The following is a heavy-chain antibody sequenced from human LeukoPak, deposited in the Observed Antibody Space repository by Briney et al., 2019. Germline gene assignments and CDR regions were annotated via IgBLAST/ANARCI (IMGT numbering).Heavy chain of an antibody. CDR2: IYPGDSDT. J-gene: IGHJ5*02. CDR3: ARHRGGRDSSGYEPNWFDP. Sequence: PGESLRISCQDSGYNLSSYWIAWVRQMPVKGPEWMGIIYPGDSDTTYSPSFQGQVTISVDKSISTAYLQWRSLKASDTAIYYCARHRGGRDSSGYEPNWFDPWGQGTLVTVSS. V-gene: IGHV5-51*01. CDR1: GYNLSSYW. D-gene: IGHD3-22*01.